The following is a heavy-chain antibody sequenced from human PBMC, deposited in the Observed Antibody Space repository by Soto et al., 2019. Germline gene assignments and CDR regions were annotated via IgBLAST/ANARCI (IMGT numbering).Heavy chain of an antibody. CDR2: IYHGGYT. Sequence: QLQLQESGSGLVKPSQTLSLTCAVSGGSISSGGYSWSWIRQPPGKGLEWIGYIYHGGYTYYNPSLKSRVTISVDRSKNQFSLKLSSVTAADTAVYYCARAHYGDYGYGMDVWGQGPTVTVSS. J-gene: IGHJ6*02. CDR1: GGSISSGGYS. V-gene: IGHV4-30-2*01. CDR3: ARAHYGDYGYGMDV. D-gene: IGHD4-17*01.